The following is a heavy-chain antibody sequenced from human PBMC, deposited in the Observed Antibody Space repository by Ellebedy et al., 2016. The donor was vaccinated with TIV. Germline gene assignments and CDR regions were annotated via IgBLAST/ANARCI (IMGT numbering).Heavy chain of an antibody. D-gene: IGHD3-10*01. J-gene: IGHJ6*02. Sequence: MPSETLSLTCTVSGGSISSNYWDWIRQPPGKGLEWIGYIYNSVITNYNPSLKSRVTMSVDTSKRQLSLKLSTVTAADTAVYYCARSPPRRHSMVRGVYYGLDVWGQGTTVTVSS. CDR2: IYNSVIT. CDR3: ARSPPRRHSMVRGVYYGLDV. CDR1: GGSISSNY. V-gene: IGHV4-59*12.